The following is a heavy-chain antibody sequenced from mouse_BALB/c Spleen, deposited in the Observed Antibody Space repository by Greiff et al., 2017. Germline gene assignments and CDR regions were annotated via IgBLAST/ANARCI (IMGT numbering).Heavy chain of an antibody. Sequence: EVKLVESGGGLVKPGGSLKLSCAASGFTFSSYTMSWVRQTPEKRLEWVATISSGGSYTYYPDSVKGRFTISRDNAKNTLYLQMSSLKSEDTAMYYCTRVLDGYYYAMDYWGQGTSVTVSS. CDR1: GFTFSSYT. D-gene: IGHD2-3*01. CDR2: ISSGGSYT. CDR3: TRVLDGYYYAMDY. J-gene: IGHJ4*01. V-gene: IGHV5-6-4*01.